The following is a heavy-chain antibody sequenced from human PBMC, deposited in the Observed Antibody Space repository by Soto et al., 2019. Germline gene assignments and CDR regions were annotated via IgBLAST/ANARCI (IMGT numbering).Heavy chain of an antibody. V-gene: IGHV3-23*01. J-gene: IGHJ4*02. CDR3: AKDAIFGVVINGYFDY. CDR1: GFTFSSYA. D-gene: IGHD3-3*01. Sequence: GGSLRLSCAASGFTFSSYAMSWVRQAPGKGLEWVSAISGSGGSTYYADSVKGRFTISRDNSKNTLYLQMNSLRAEDTAVYYCAKDAIFGVVINGYFDYWGQGTLVTVSS. CDR2: ISGSGGST.